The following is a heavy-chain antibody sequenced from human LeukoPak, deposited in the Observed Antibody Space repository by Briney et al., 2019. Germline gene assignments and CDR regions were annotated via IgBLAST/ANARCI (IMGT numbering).Heavy chain of an antibody. V-gene: IGHV1-46*01. J-gene: IGHJ6*02. CDR1: GYTFTSYN. CDR2: INPRGGST. Sequence: GASVKVSCKASGYTFTSYNMHWVRQAPGQGLEWMGIINPRGGSTSYAQELQGRVTMTRDTSTSTVYMELSSLRSEDTAVYYCARAGDYGDSGFGMDVWGQGTTVTVSS. D-gene: IGHD4-17*01. CDR3: ARAGDYGDSGFGMDV.